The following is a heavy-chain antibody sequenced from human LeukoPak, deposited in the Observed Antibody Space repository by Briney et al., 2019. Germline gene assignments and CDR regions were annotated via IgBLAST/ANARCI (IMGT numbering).Heavy chain of an antibody. CDR1: GGPVSSGSYY. J-gene: IGHJ4*02. D-gene: IGHD2-15*01. V-gene: IGHV4-61*01. CDR3: ARGSGRDGYFDY. Sequence: SETLSLTCTVSGGPVSSGSYYWSWIRQPPGKGLEWIGYIYYSGSTNYNPSLKSRVTISVDTSKNQFSLKLSSVTAADTAVYYCARGSGRDGYFDYWGQGTLVTVSS. CDR2: IYYSGST.